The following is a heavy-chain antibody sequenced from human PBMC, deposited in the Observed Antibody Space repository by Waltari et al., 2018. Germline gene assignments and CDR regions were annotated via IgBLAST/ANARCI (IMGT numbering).Heavy chain of an antibody. D-gene: IGHD3-3*01. CDR1: GYTLTELS. V-gene: IGHV1-24*01. Sequence: QVQLVQSGAEVKKPGASVKVSCKVSGYTLTELSMHWVRQAPGKGLEWMGGFCPEYGATIYAQKFQGRVTMTEDTSTDTAYMELSSLRSEDTAVYYCSTSSTIFGVGYYGMDVWGQGTTVTVSS. J-gene: IGHJ6*02. CDR3: STSSTIFGVGYYGMDV. CDR2: FCPEYGAT.